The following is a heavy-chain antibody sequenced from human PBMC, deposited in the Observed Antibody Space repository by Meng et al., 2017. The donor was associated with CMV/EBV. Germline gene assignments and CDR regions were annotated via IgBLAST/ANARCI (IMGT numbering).Heavy chain of an antibody. CDR3: ARYTKVVVPAAIHYYYGMDV. J-gene: IGHJ6*02. CDR2: ISSSSSYI. V-gene: IGHV3-21*01. D-gene: IGHD2-2*01. Sequence: GESLLISCAASGFTFSSYSMNWVRQAPRKGLEWVSSISSSSSYIYYADSVKGRFTISRDNAKNSLYLQMNSLRAEDTAVYYCARYTKVVVPAAIHYYYGMDVWGQGTTVTVSS. CDR1: GFTFSSYS.